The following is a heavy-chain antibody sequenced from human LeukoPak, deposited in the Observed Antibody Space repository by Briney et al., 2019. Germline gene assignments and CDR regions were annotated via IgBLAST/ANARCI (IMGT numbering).Heavy chain of an antibody. CDR3: ARDPSSGSLDY. CDR2: IWYDGSNK. J-gene: IGHJ4*02. CDR1: GFTFSSYG. V-gene: IGHV3-33*01. D-gene: IGHD6-19*01. Sequence: GGSLRLSCAASGFTFSSYGMHWVRQAPGKGLEWVAVIWYDGSNKYYADSVKGRFTISRDNSKNTLYLQMTSLRAEDTAVYYCARDPSSGSLDYWGQGTLVTVSS.